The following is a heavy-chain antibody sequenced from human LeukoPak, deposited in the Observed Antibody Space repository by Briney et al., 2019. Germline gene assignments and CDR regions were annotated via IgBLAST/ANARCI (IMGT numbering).Heavy chain of an antibody. CDR2: IIPIFGIA. CDR1: GGTFSSYA. J-gene: IGHJ5*02. CDR3: ARVLEYSGRWFDP. Sequence: SVMVSCKASGGTFSSYAISWVRQAPGQGLEWMGRIIPIFGIANYAQKFQGRVTITADKSTSTAYMELSSLRSEDTAVYYCARVLEYSGRWFDPWGQGTLVTVSS. D-gene: IGHD3-3*01. V-gene: IGHV1-69*04.